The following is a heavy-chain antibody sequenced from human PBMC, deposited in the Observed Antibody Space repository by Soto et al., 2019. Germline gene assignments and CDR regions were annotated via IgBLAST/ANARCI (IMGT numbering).Heavy chain of an antibody. V-gene: IGHV4-30-4*01. CDR3: ATESSGSSPRHCDF. Sequence: QLQLQESGPGLVKPSQTLSLTCSVSVCSLSSGVPYWSWLRQPPGKVLEWIGYVYYTGSTYSNPSLEGRVTMTLDTSKNQFSLKLNSVTASDAAVYLCATESSGSSPRHCDFWGQGALVTVSS. D-gene: IGHD3-22*01. CDR1: VCSLSSGVPY. J-gene: IGHJ4*02. CDR2: VYYTGST.